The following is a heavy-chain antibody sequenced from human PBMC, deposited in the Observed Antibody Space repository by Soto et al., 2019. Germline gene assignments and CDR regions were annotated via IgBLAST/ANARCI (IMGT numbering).Heavy chain of an antibody. CDR2: ISSSSSYI. D-gene: IGHD6-13*01. Sequence: SGGSLRLSCAASGFTFSSYSMNWVRQAPGKGLEWVSSISSSSSYIYYADSVKGRFTISRDNAKNSLYLQMNSLRAEDTAVYYCAGDTTEYSSSWYDYWGQGTLVTVSS. V-gene: IGHV3-21*01. J-gene: IGHJ4*02. CDR3: AGDTTEYSSSWYDY. CDR1: GFTFSSYS.